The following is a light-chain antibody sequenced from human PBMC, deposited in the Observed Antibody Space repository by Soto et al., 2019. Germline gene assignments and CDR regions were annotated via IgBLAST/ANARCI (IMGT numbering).Light chain of an antibody. CDR2: DVS. J-gene: IGLJ2*01. Sequence: QSVLTQPASVSGSPGQSITISCTGTSSVVGGYNYVSWYQQHPGKAPKLMIYDVSNRPSGVSNRFSGSKSGNTASLTISGLQAEDEADYYCSSYTSSSKVFGGGTKHTVL. CDR3: SSYTSSSKV. CDR1: SSVVGGYNY. V-gene: IGLV2-14*01.